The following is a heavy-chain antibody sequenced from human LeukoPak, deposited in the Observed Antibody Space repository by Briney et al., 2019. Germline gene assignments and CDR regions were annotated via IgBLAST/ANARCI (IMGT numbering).Heavy chain of an antibody. Sequence: ASVKVSCKASGYTFTGYYMHWERQAPGQGLEWMGWINPNSGGTNYAQKFQGRVTMTRDTSISTAYMELSRLRSDDTAVYYCARYLRMGGYDDPWFDYWGQGTLVTVSS. CDR3: ARYLRMGGYDDPWFDY. D-gene: IGHD5-12*01. CDR2: INPNSGGT. V-gene: IGHV1-2*02. J-gene: IGHJ4*02. CDR1: GYTFTGYY.